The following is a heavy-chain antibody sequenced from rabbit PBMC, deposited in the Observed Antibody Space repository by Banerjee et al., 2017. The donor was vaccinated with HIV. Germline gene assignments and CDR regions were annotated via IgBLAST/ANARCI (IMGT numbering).Heavy chain of an antibody. Sequence: QQQLVESGGDLVKPEGSLTLTCTASGLDFSSSYCICWVRQAPGKGLEWIACIYGGSSANPHYASWAKGRFTISKTSSTAVTLQMTSLTAADTATYFCARDLYAAYGGYVLEETRLDLWGPGTLVTVS. CDR3: ARDLYAAYGGYVLEETRLDL. CDR2: IYGGSSANP. D-gene: IGHD2-1*01. CDR1: GLDFSSSYC. J-gene: IGHJ3*01. V-gene: IGHV1S45*01.